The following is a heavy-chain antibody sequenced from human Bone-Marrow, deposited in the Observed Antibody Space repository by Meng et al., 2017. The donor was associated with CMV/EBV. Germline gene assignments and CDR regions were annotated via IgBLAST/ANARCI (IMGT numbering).Heavy chain of an antibody. V-gene: IGHV1-3*02. Sequence: ASVKVSGKASRSSINMYAIHWVRQAPGQRLQWMGCSRGASGDPQYSQEFQGRVTFTRDASAGAAYMELSGLTSEDLAVYYCVRGRDSGSWLFDYWGQGSRVTGSS. CDR1: RSSINMYA. J-gene: IGHJ4*02. CDR3: VRGRDSGSWLFDY. D-gene: IGHD6-13*01. CDR2: SRGASGDP.